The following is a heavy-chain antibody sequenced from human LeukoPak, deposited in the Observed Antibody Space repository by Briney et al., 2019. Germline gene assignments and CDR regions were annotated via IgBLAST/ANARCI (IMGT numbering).Heavy chain of an antibody. CDR3: ARSTQTGLYYYGMDV. Sequence: GGSLRLSCAASGFTFSSYSMNWVRQAPGKGLEWVSSISSCSSYTYYADSVKGRFTISRDNAKNSLYLQMNSLRAEDTAVYYCARSTQTGLYYYGMDVWGQGTTVTVSS. CDR2: ISSCSSYT. J-gene: IGHJ6*02. V-gene: IGHV3-21*01. D-gene: IGHD1-1*01. CDR1: GFTFSSYS.